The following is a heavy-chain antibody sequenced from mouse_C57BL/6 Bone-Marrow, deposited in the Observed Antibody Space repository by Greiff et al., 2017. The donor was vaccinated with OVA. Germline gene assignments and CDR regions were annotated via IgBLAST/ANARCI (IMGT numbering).Heavy chain of an antibody. Sequence: EVQLQQSGPGLAKPSQTLSLTCSVTGYSITSDYWNWIRKFPGNKLEYMGYISYSGSTYYNPSLKSRISITRDTSKNQYYLQLNSVTTEDTATYXCARYSISYYYAMDYWGQGTSVTVSS. J-gene: IGHJ4*01. D-gene: IGHD2-10*02. V-gene: IGHV3-8*01. CDR3: ARYSISYYYAMDY. CDR1: GYSITSDY. CDR2: ISYSGST.